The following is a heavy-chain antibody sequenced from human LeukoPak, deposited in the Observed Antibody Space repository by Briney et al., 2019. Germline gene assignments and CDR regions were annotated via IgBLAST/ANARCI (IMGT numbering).Heavy chain of an antibody. V-gene: IGHV4-59*01. CDR2: IYYSGNT. J-gene: IGHJ4*02. D-gene: IGHD3-10*01. Sequence: SETLSLTCTVSSGSITNYYWSWIRQPPGKGLEWIGFIYYSGNTNYNPSLKSRVTMSVDMSTRQISLKLSSVTAADTAVYYCARAVGGDGSGSLWGPGTLVTVSS. CDR3: ARAVGGDGSGSL. CDR1: SGSITNYY.